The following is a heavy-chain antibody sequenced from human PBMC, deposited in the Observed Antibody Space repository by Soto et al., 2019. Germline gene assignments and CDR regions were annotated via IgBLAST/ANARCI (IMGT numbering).Heavy chain of an antibody. Sequence: QVQLEQSGPEVKRPGTSVKVSCKASGGAFGRYSVSWVRQAPGQVLEWIGGVIPVFNTSNYSLKFQGRVAIFADLSTSSVFMELRSLRSEDTALYYCARGDEMTAVTIFEYWGQGTLVTVSS. CDR3: ARGDEMTAVTIFEY. J-gene: IGHJ4*02. D-gene: IGHD4-17*01. CDR2: VIPVFNTS. V-gene: IGHV1-69*01. CDR1: GGAFGRYS.